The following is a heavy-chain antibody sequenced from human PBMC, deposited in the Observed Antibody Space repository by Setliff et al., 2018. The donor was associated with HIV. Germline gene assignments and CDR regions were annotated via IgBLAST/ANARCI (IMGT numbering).Heavy chain of an antibody. CDR1: GFTFSRSA. V-gene: IGHV1-58*02. Sequence: SVKVSCKASGFTFSRSAMQWVRQARGQRLEWIGWIVGGSGNTNYAQKFQERVTITRDMSTSTAYMELSSLRSEDTAVYYCARHGNRYSSGWYRLHLGGYYYYGMDVWGQGTTVTVSS. CDR2: IVGGSGNT. J-gene: IGHJ6*02. CDR3: ARHGNRYSSGWYRLHLGGYYYYGMDV. D-gene: IGHD6-19*01.